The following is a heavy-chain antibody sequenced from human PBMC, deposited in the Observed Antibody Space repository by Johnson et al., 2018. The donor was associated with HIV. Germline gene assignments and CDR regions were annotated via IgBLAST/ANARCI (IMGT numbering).Heavy chain of an antibody. J-gene: IGHJ3*02. D-gene: IGHD6-19*01. Sequence: QVQLVESGGGVVQPGRSLRLSCAASGFTFSSYGMHWVRQAPGKGLEWVAVISYDGSNKYYADSVKGRFTISRDNAKNTVYLQMNSLRVEDTAVYYCARAVYSSAWAPGGAFESWGQGTMVTVYS. CDR1: GFTFSSYG. V-gene: IGHV3-30*03. CDR3: ARAVYSSAWAPGGAFES. CDR2: ISYDGSNK.